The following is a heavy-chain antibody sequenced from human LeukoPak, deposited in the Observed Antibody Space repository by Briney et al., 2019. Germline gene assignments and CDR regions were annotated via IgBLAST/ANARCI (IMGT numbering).Heavy chain of an antibody. J-gene: IGHJ4*02. V-gene: IGHV4-59*08. CDR3: ARQGYSAYEILDY. CDR1: GGSISSYY. CDR2: IYYSGST. Sequence: SETLSLTCTVSGGSISSYYWSWIRQPPGKGLEWIGYIYYSGSTNYSPSLKSLVTISVDTPKNQFSLKLSSVTAADTAVYYCARQGYSAYEILDYWGQGTLVTVSS. D-gene: IGHD5-12*01.